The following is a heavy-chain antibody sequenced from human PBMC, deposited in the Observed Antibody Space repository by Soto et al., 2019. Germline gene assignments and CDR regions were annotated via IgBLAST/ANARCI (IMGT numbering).Heavy chain of an antibody. CDR3: ARDQPGYSYGYGVGY. CDR1: GFTFSSYS. J-gene: IGHJ4*02. V-gene: IGHV3-21*01. D-gene: IGHD5-18*01. Sequence: EVQLVESGGGLVKPGGSLRLSCAASGFTFSSYSMNWVRQAPGKGLEWVSSISSSSSYIYYADSVKGPFTMSRDNATKSLYLQTNSLRAEDTAVYYCARDQPGYSYGYGVGYWGQGTLVTVAS. CDR2: ISSSSSYI.